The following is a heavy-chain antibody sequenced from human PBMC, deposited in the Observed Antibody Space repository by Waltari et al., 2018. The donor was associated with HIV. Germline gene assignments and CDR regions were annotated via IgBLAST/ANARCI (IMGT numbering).Heavy chain of an antibody. CDR3: ARIRVGSDDAADV. CDR2: IYPGYLDT. J-gene: IGHJ3*01. Sequence: DVQLVQSGAEVKKPGESLRISCKASAYSFTSYWIAWVRQKPGQGLEWMGVIYPGYLDTIYSPSFQGQVTISADKSLTTAYVQWKRLKASDTAIYYCARIRVGSDDAADVWGQGTMVIVSS. V-gene: IGHV5-51*01. D-gene: IGHD1-26*01. CDR1: AYSFTSYW.